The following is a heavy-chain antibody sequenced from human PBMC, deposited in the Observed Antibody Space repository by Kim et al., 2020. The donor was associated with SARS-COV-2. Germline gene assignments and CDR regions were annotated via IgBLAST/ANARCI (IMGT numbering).Heavy chain of an antibody. D-gene: IGHD3-10*02. CDR1: GGSISSSSYY. V-gene: IGHV4-39*01. CDR2: IYYSGST. Sequence: SETLSLTCTVSGGSISSSSYYWGWIRQPPGKGLEWIGSIYYSGSTYYNPSLKSRVTISVDTSKNQFSLKLSSVTAADTAVYYCARHLFGETAFEIWGQGTMVTVSS. CDR3: ARHLFGETAFEI. J-gene: IGHJ3*02.